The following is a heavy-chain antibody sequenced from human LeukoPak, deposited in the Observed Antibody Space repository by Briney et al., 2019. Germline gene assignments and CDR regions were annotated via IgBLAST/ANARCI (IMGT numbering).Heavy chain of an antibody. Sequence: GGSLRLSCAASGFTFSSYWMSWVRQAPGKGLEWVANIKQDGSEKYYVDSVKGRFTISRDNAKNSLYLRMNSLRAEDTAVYYCARADTAMVCHFDYWGQGTLVTVSS. CDR1: GFTFSSYW. J-gene: IGHJ4*02. CDR2: IKQDGSEK. CDR3: ARADTAMVCHFDY. V-gene: IGHV3-7*01. D-gene: IGHD5-18*01.